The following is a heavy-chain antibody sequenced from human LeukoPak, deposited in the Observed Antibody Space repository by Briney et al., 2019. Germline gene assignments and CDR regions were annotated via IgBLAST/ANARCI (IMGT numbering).Heavy chain of an antibody. D-gene: IGHD1-26*01. CDR2: IYYSGST. V-gene: IGHV4-39*01. J-gene: IGHJ4*01. Sequence: PSETLSLTCIVSGVSISSSYYYWGWIRQPPGKGLEWLGSIYYSGSTYYNSSLKSRVTMSIDTSKNQVSLKLSSMTAADTAVYYCAKSGGYGLIDYWGQGTLGTVSS. CDR1: GVSISSSYYY. CDR3: AKSGGYGLIDY.